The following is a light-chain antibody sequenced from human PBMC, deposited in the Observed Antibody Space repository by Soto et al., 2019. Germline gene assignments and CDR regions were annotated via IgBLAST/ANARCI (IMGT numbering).Light chain of an antibody. CDR2: GAS. V-gene: IGKV3-15*01. CDR3: QHYNPWPG. Sequence: EIVMTQSPATLSVSPGERATLSCRASQSVGSNLAWYQQKPGQAPRLLIYGASTRATGIPVRFSGSGSGTEFTLTINSLQSEDFVVYYCQHYNPWPGFGQGTKLEIK. CDR1: QSVGSN. J-gene: IGKJ2*01.